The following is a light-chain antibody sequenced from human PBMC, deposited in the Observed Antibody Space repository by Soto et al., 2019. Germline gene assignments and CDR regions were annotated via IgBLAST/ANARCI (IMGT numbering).Light chain of an antibody. Sequence: AIRMTQSPSSFSASTGDRVTITCRASQGISSYLAWYQQTPGKAPKLLIYAASTLQSGVPSSFSGSGSGTDFTLTISCLQSEDFATYYCQQYYSYPLTVGGGTKVDSK. J-gene: IGKJ4*01. CDR1: QGISSY. CDR3: QQYYSYPLT. CDR2: AAS. V-gene: IGKV1-8*01.